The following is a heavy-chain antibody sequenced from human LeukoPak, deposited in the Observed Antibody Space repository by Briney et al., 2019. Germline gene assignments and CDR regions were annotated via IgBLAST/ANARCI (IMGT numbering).Heavy chain of an antibody. D-gene: IGHD6-19*01. Sequence: GGSLRLSCTPSGLSFSNDGMNWVRQAPGKGLEWVSGISGGGDYTNYADSVKGRFTISRDNSKNMLFLQMNSLRAEDTAVYFCASGIYGRGWPDWGQGTLVAVSS. V-gene: IGHV3-23*01. CDR2: ISGGGDYT. CDR1: GLSFSNDG. J-gene: IGHJ4*02. CDR3: ASGIYGRGWPD.